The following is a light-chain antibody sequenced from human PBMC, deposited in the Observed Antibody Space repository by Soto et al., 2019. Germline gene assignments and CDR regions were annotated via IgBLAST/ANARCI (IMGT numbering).Light chain of an antibody. V-gene: IGKV3-20*01. Sequence: EIVLTQSPGTLSLSPGDRATLSCRASQTVSSSYLGWYQQKPGQAPRLLIYGASNRATGIPDRFSGSGSGTDFTLTISRLEPEDFAAYYCQQYNNWLGTFGQGTKVDIK. CDR2: GAS. J-gene: IGKJ1*01. CDR1: QTVSSSY. CDR3: QQYNNWLGT.